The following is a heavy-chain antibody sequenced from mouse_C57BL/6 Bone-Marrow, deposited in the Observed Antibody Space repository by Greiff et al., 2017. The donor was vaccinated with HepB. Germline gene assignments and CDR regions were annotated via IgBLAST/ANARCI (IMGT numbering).Heavy chain of an antibody. Sequence: VQLKESGAELVKPGASVKLSCTASGFNIKDYYMHWVKQRTEQGLEWIGRIDPEDGETKYAPKFKGKATITADTSSNTAYLQLSSLTSEDTAVYYCARENSGYFAWFAYWGQGTLVTVSA. CDR1: GFNIKDYY. V-gene: IGHV14-2*01. CDR3: ARENSGYFAWFAY. J-gene: IGHJ3*01. D-gene: IGHD3-2*02. CDR2: IDPEDGET.